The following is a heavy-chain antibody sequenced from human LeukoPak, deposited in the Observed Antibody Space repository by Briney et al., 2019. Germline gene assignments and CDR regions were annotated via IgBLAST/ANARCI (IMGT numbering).Heavy chain of an antibody. V-gene: IGHV3-23*01. CDR2: ISGSGAST. J-gene: IGHJ4*02. CDR1: GFTFSAYA. Sequence: PGGSLRLSCAASGFTFSAYAMRWVRQAPGKGLEWVSGISGSGASTYYADSVRGRFTISRDNSKNTLYMQMNSLRAEDTAEYYCARDFLDIVVVPGAIGGYFDYWGQGTLVSVSS. D-gene: IGHD2-2*03. CDR3: ARDFLDIVVVPGAIGGYFDY.